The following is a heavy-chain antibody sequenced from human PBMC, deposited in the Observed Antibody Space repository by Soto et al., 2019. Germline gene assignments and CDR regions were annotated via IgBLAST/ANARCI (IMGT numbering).Heavy chain of an antibody. J-gene: IGHJ4*02. CDR1: GGSVSSGSYY. V-gene: IGHV4-61*01. CDR3: ARYYYGSGSNKAPFDY. Sequence: SLTCTVSGGSVSSGSYYWSWIRQPPGKGLEWIGYIYYSGSTNYNPSLKSRVTISVDTSKNQFSLKLSSVTAADTAVYYCARYYYGSGSNKAPFDYWGQGTLVTVSS. D-gene: IGHD3-10*01. CDR2: IYYSGST.